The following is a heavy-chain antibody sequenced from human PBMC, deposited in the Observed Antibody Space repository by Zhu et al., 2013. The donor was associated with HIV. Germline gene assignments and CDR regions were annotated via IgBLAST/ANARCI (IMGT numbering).Heavy chain of an antibody. V-gene: IGHV1-18*01. D-gene: IGHD3-10*01. J-gene: IGHJ5*02. CDR1: GYIFSNYG. Sequence: QVQLVQSGAEVKKPGASVKVSCKASGYIFSNYGISWVRQAPGQGLEWMGWIGADNGHTKSAQPLQGRLTMTTDTSTSTAYMELRSLRSDDTAVYYCARDRSPRWFDPWGQGTLVTVSS. CDR3: ARDRSPRWFDP. CDR2: IGADNGHT.